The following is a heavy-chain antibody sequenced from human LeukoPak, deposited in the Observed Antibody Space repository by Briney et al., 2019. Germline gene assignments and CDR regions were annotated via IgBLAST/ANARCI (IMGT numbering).Heavy chain of an antibody. CDR3: ARAQYYYDSSGIDY. V-gene: IGHV3-48*03. CDR1: GFTFSSYE. J-gene: IGHJ4*02. Sequence: PGGSLRLSCAASGFTFSSYEMNWVRQAPGKGLEWVSYISSSGSTIYYADSVRGRFTISRDNAKNSLYLQMNSLRAEDTAVYYCARAQYYYDSSGIDYWGQGTLVTVSS. D-gene: IGHD3-22*01. CDR2: ISSSGSTI.